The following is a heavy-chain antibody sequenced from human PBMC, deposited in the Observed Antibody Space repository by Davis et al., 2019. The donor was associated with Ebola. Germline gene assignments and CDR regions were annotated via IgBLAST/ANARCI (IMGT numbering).Heavy chain of an antibody. D-gene: IGHD3-22*01. CDR3: ARDRSDSSALEI. CDR2: INYSGST. V-gene: IGHV4-59*11. Sequence: PSETLSLTCTVSNGSISSHYWNWIRQPPGKGLEWIGSINYSGSTYYNPSLKSRVTISVDMSKNQFSLNLNSVTAADTAVYYCARDRSDSSALEIWGQGTMVTVSS. J-gene: IGHJ3*02. CDR1: NGSISSHY.